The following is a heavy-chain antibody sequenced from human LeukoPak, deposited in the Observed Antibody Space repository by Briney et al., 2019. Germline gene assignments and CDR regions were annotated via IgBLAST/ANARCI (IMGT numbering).Heavy chain of an antibody. CDR3: ARVGGKQWLKPDAFDI. J-gene: IGHJ3*02. Sequence: ASVEVSCKASGYTFTSYYMHWVRQAPGQVLEWMGIINPSGGSTSYAQKFQGRVTMTRDTSTSTVYMELSSLRSEDTAVYYCARVGGKQWLKPDAFDIWGQGTMVTVSS. CDR1: GYTFTSYY. V-gene: IGHV1-46*01. CDR2: INPSGGST. D-gene: IGHD6-19*01.